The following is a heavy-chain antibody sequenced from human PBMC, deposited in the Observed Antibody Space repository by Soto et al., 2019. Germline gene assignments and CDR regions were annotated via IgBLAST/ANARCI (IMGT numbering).Heavy chain of an antibody. Sequence: GESLKISCKASGYSFPNYWIAWVRQMPGKGLEWMGIIYPDDFDTRYSPSFQGQVTISADKSITTAYLQWSSLKASDTAIYYCARQGGTGWQRYYGMDVWGQGTTVTVSS. V-gene: IGHV5-51*01. D-gene: IGHD6-19*01. J-gene: IGHJ6*02. CDR3: ARQGGTGWQRYYGMDV. CDR1: GYSFPNYW. CDR2: IYPDDFDT.